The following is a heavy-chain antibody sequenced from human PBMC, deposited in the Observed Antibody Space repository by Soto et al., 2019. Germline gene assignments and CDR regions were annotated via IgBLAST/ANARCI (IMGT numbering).Heavy chain of an antibody. J-gene: IGHJ4*02. V-gene: IGHV3-15*01. CDR2: MKGNGAT. CDR3: TADLSPPEGPSYPMDY. CDR1: GFTFNNAW. Sequence: EVQLVESGGGLVTPGGSLRLSCVVSGFTFNNAWMNWVRQAPGKGLEWAGSMKGNGATDYAAFVKGRFTFSRDDSRGTLYLQMNTLKTEDTAVYYCTADLSPPEGPSYPMDYWGQGTLVTVSS. D-gene: IGHD1-26*01.